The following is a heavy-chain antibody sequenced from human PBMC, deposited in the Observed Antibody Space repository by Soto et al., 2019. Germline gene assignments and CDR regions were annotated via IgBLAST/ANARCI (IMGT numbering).Heavy chain of an antibody. V-gene: IGHV3-23*01. CDR1: GFTFSSYA. CDR3: AKDGGSVCSGGTCYFQAPDY. Sequence: GGSLRLSCAASGFTFSSYAMTWVRQAPGRGLEWVSGISGSGRTTYYADSVKGRFTISRDSSKNTLYLQMNGLRVEDTALYYCAKDGGSVCSGGTCYFQAPDYWGQGTLVTVSS. D-gene: IGHD2-15*01. J-gene: IGHJ4*02. CDR2: ISGSGRTT.